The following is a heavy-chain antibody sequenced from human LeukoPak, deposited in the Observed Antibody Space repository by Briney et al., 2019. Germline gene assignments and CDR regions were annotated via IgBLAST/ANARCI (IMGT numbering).Heavy chain of an antibody. CDR3: ARRRYSSGWYTFDY. CDR1: GGSISSYY. Sequence: PSETLSLTCTVSGGSISSYYWSWIRQPAGKGLEWIGRIYTSGSTNYNPSLKSRVTMSVDTSKNQFSLKLSSVTAADTAVYYCARRRYSSGWYTFDYWGQGTLVTVSS. CDR2: IYTSGST. V-gene: IGHV4-4*07. J-gene: IGHJ4*02. D-gene: IGHD6-19*01.